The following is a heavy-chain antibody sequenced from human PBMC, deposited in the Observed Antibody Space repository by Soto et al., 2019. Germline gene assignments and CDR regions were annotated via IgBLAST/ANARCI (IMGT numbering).Heavy chain of an antibody. CDR2: IYYIGST. J-gene: IGHJ3*02. CDR1: GGSISSSSYY. CDR3: SRVLITMIVIDAFDT. V-gene: IGHV4-39*01. D-gene: IGHD3-22*01. Sequence: SETLSLTCTVSGGSISSSSYYWGWIRQPPGKGLEWIGSIYYIGSTYYNPSLKSRVTISVDPSKNQFSLKLSSVTDADTAVYYCSRVLITMIVIDAFDTWGQGTMVTVSS.